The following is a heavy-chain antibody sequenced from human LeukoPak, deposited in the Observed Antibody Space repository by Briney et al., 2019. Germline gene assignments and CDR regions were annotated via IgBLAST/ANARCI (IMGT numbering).Heavy chain of an antibody. CDR1: GYTFTSYG. V-gene: IGHV1-18*01. CDR3: AMSYSSGPAWFDP. Sequence: GASVKVACKASGYTFTSYGISWVRQAPGQGLEWMGWISAYNGNTNYAQKLQGRVTMTTDTSTSTAYMELRSLRSDDTAVYYCAMSYSSGPAWFDPWGQGTLVTVSS. D-gene: IGHD6-19*01. J-gene: IGHJ5*02. CDR2: ISAYNGNT.